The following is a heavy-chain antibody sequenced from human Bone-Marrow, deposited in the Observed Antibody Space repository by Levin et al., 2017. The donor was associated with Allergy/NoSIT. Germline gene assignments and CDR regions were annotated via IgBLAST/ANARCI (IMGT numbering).Heavy chain of an antibody. CDR2: IAKSGDDT. CDR3: AKDQSRTFFFGVADN. V-gene: IGHV3-23*01. D-gene: IGHD3-3*01. J-gene: IGHJ4*02. CDR1: GFTFSNYA. Sequence: GESLKISCAASGFTFSNYAMGWVRQAPGKGLEWVSGIAKSGDDTQYADSVKGRFTISRDNSNNTLYLQMDSLRAEDTATYYCAKDQSRTFFFGVADNWGQGTLVTVSS.